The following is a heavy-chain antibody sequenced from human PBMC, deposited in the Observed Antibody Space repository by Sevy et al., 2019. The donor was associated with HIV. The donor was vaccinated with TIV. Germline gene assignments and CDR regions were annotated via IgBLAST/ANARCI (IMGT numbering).Heavy chain of an antibody. CDR3: ARAVDTAMVTLFDY. V-gene: IGHV3-7*04. CDR2: IKQDGSEK. CDR1: GFTFSSYW. J-gene: IGHJ4*02. D-gene: IGHD5-18*01. Sequence: GGSLRLSCAASGFTFSSYWMSWVRQAPGKGLEWVANIKQDGSEKYYVDSVKGRFTISRDNAKNSLYLQMNSLRAEDTAVYYCARAVDTAMVTLFDYWGQGTLVTVSS.